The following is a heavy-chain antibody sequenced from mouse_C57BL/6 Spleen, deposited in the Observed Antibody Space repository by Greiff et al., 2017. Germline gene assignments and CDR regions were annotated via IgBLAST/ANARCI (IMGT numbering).Heavy chain of an antibody. D-gene: IGHD1-1*01. V-gene: IGHV2-9-1*01. J-gene: IGHJ1*03. CDR2: IWTGGGT. Sequence: QVQLKESGPGLVAPSQSLSITCTVSGFSLTSYAISWVRQPPGKGLEWLGVIWTGGGTNYNSALKSRLSISKDNSKSQVFLKMNSLHTDDTARYYCAINFPYYYGSSQPYGYFDVWGTGTTLTVSS. CDR1: GFSLTSYA. CDR3: AINFPYYYGSSQPYGYFDV.